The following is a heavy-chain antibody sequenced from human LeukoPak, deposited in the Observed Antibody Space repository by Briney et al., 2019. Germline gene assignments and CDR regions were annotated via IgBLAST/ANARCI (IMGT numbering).Heavy chain of an antibody. V-gene: IGHV4-4*09. CDR3: ARRAVAENYFDY. CDR1: GGSISSYY. D-gene: IGHD6-19*01. CDR2: IYSSGST. Sequence: PSETLSLTCTVSGGSISSYYWSWIRQPPGKGLEWIGYIYSSGSTTYNSSLKGRVTISVDTSKNQFSLKLSSVTAAGTAVYYCARRAVAENYFDYWGQGTLVTVSS. J-gene: IGHJ4*02.